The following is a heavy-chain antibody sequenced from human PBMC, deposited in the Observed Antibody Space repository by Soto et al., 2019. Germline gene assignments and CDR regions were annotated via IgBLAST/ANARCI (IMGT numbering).Heavy chain of an antibody. Sequence: GGSLRLSCAASGFTFSSYAMSWVRQAPGKGLEWVSGIYGNGGGTFYADSVKGRFTISRDNSRNTLYLQMNSLRAEDTAVYYCAKDVRPDGYWDLDYWGQGTPVTVSS. CDR2: IYGNGGGT. CDR1: GFTFSSYA. J-gene: IGHJ4*02. CDR3: AKDVRPDGYWDLDY. V-gene: IGHV3-23*01. D-gene: IGHD5-12*01.